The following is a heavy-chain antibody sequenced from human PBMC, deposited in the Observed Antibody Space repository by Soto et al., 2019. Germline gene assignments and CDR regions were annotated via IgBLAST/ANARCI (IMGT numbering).Heavy chain of an antibody. J-gene: IGHJ4*02. Sequence: QVQLVQSGAEVKKPGSSVKVSCKASGGTFSSYAISWVRQAPGQGLEWMGGIIPIFGTANYAQKFQGRVTITADEPTSTAYMGLSSLRSEDTAVYYCARVSDCISTSCYASHYYFDYWGQGTLVTVSS. D-gene: IGHD2-2*01. CDR2: IIPIFGTA. CDR1: GGTFSSYA. CDR3: ARVSDCISTSCYASHYYFDY. V-gene: IGHV1-69*12.